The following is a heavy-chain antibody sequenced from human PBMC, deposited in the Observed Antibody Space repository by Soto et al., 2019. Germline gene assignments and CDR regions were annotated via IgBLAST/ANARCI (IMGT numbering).Heavy chain of an antibody. CDR2: ISAYNGNT. V-gene: IGHV1-18*01. Sequence: ASVKVSCKASGYTFTSYGISWVRQAPGQGLEWMGWISAYNGNTNYAQKLQGRVTMTTDTSTSTVYMELRSLRSDDTAVYYCARVSRVGWSSSWASWGQGTMVTVSS. D-gene: IGHD6-13*01. J-gene: IGHJ3*01. CDR1: GYTFTSYG. CDR3: ARVSRVGWSSSWAS.